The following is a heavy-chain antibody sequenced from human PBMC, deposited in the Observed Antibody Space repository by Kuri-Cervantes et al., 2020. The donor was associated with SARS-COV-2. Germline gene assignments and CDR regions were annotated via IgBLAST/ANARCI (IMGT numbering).Heavy chain of an antibody. V-gene: IGHV4-30-4*08. CDR3: ASGALGSYPYYYYYMDV. CDR2: IYYSGST. D-gene: IGHD2-15*01. J-gene: IGHJ6*03. Sequence: SETLSLTCTVSGGSISSGDYYWSWIRQPPGKGLEWIGYIYYSGSTYYNPSLKSRVTISVDTSKNQFSLKLSSVTAADTAVYYCASGALGSYPYYYYYMDVWGKGTTVTVSS. CDR1: GGSISSGDYY.